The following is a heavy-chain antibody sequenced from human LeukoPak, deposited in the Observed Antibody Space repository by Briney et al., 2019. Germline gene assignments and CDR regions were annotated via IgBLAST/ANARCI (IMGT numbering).Heavy chain of an antibody. D-gene: IGHD3-10*01. CDR1: GGSIGSYY. J-gene: IGHJ3*02. Sequence: SETLSLTCSVSGGSIGSYYWSWIRQPPGKGLEWIGYLYYSGSTNSNPSLKSRVTMSVDTSKNQLSLKLRSVTATDTAVYYCARGGSGISNAFDIWGQGTMVTVSS. CDR3: ARGGSGISNAFDI. CDR2: LYYSGST. V-gene: IGHV4-59*01.